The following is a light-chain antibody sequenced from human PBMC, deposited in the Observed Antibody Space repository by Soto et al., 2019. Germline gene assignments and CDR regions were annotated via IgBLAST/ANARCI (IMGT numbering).Light chain of an antibody. J-gene: IGKJ1*01. CDR1: QSVSSSY. CDR3: QQYGSFPWT. Sequence: EIVLTQSPGTLSLSPGERATLSCRASQSVSSSYLAWYQQKLGQAPRLLIYGASSRATGIPDRFSGSGSGLDLTVTISRLGTEDFAVYYCQQYGSFPWTFGQGTKVKIK. V-gene: IGKV3-20*01. CDR2: GAS.